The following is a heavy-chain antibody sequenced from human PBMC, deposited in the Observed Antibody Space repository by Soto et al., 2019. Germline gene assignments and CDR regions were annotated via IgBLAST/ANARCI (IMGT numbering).Heavy chain of an antibody. CDR3: AKRVEDSGSYYKGPFDY. Sequence: GGSLRLSCAASGFIFSNYAMSWVRQAPGKGLEWVSGISGSGSATYYADSLKGRFTISSDNSNNTLYLQMNSLRAEDTAVYYCAKRVEDSGSYYKGPFDYWGQGTLVTVSS. J-gene: IGHJ4*02. CDR1: GFIFSNYA. CDR2: ISGSGSAT. D-gene: IGHD3-10*01. V-gene: IGHV3-23*01.